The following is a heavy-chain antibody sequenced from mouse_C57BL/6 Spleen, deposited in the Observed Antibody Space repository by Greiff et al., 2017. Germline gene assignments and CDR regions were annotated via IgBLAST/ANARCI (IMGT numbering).Heavy chain of an antibody. J-gene: IGHJ4*01. Sequence: QVQLQQSGAELARPGASVKMSCKASGYTFTSYTMHWVKQRPGRGLEWIGYINPSSGYTKYNQKFKDKATLTADKSSSTAYMQLSSLTSEDSAVYYCARQGLREGYYYAMDYWGQGTSVTVSS. CDR2: INPSSGYT. V-gene: IGHV1-4*01. D-gene: IGHD3-1*01. CDR1: GYTFTSYT. CDR3: ARQGLREGYYYAMDY.